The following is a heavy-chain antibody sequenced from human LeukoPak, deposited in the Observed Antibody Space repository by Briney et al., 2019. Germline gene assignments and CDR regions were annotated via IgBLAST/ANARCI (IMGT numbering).Heavy chain of an antibody. CDR2: IKQDGSEK. CDR3: ARDRYCSSTSCPSWFDP. J-gene: IGHJ5*02. CDR1: GFTFSSDW. V-gene: IGHV3-7*01. Sequence: GGSLRLSCAASGFTFSSDWMSWVRQAPGKGLEWVANIKQDGSEKYYVDSVKGRFTISRDNAKNSLYLQMNSLRAEDTAVYYCARDRYCSSTSCPSWFDPWGQGTLVTVSS. D-gene: IGHD2-2*01.